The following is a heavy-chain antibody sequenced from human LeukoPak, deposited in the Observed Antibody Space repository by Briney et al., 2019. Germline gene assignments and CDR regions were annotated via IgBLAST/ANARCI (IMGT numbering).Heavy chain of an antibody. Sequence: SVKVSFQGSGGTFSNYAISWVRQAPGQGLEWMGGIIPIFGTANYAQKFQGRVTITADESTSTAYMELSSLRSEDTAVYYCARGEGSRSLSGWYAAYFDYWGQGTLVTVSS. CDR1: GGTFSNYA. CDR3: ARGEGSRSLSGWYAAYFDY. CDR2: IIPIFGTA. V-gene: IGHV1-69*01. J-gene: IGHJ4*02. D-gene: IGHD6-19*01.